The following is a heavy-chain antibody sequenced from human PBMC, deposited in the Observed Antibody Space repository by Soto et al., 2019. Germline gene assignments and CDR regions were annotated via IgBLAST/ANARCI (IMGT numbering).Heavy chain of an antibody. V-gene: IGHV5-10-1*01. CDR3: ARPDILTGYYTEDNWFDP. CDR2: IDPSDSYT. Sequence: GESLKISCKGSGYSFTSYWISWVRQMPGKGLEWMGRIDPSDSYTNYSPSFQGHVTISADKSISTAYLQWSSLKASDTAMYYCARPDILTGYYTEDNWFDPWGQGTLVTVSS. J-gene: IGHJ5*02. D-gene: IGHD3-9*01. CDR1: GYSFTSYW.